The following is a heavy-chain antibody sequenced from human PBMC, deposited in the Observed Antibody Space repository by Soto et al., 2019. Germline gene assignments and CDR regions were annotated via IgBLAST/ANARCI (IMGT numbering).Heavy chain of an antibody. V-gene: IGHV1-69*12. CDR1: GGTFSSYA. J-gene: IGHJ6*02. Sequence: QVQLVQSGAEVKKPGSSVKVSCKASGGTFSSYAISWVRQAPGQGLEWMGGIIPIFGTANYAQKFQGRVTITAXXXTXXAYMELSSLRSEDTAVYYGARAGGPGNYRYYAMDVWGQGTTVTVSS. D-gene: IGHD3-10*01. CDR2: IIPIFGTA. CDR3: ARAGGPGNYRYYAMDV.